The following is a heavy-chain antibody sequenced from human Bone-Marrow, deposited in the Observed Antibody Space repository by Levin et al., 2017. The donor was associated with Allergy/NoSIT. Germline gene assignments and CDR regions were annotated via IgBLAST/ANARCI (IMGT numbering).Heavy chain of an antibody. J-gene: IGHJ4*02. V-gene: IGHV3-9*01. CDR2: ISWNSGTV. CDR1: GFTFDDPA. CDR3: ATGLSRTWLQLVGWGSLWEY. D-gene: IGHD5-24*01. Sequence: LSLTCAASGFTFDDPAMHWVRRAPGKGLEWVSGISWNSGTVGYADSVKGRFTISRDSAKNSLYLQMNSLRPADTALYYCATGLSRTWLQLVGWGSLWEYWGQGTLGNVSS.